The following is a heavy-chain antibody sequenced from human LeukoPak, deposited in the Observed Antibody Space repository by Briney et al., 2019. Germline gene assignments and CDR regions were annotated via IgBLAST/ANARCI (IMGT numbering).Heavy chain of an antibody. D-gene: IGHD2-2*01. J-gene: IGHJ3*02. CDR2: INPNSGGT. CDR1: GYTFTGYY. Sequence: GASVRVSCKASGYTFTGYYMHWVRQAPGQGLEWMGWINPNSGGTNYAQKYQGRVTMTRDTSISTAYMELSRLRSDDTAVYYCARGQLCSSTSCYRGRDAFDIWGQGTMVTVSS. V-gene: IGHV1-2*02. CDR3: ARGQLCSSTSCYRGRDAFDI.